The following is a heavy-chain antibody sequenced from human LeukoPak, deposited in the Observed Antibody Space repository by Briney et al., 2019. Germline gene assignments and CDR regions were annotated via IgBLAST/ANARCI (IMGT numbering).Heavy chain of an antibody. CDR3: VRTPIFGVVIMGAFDI. CDR1: GYTFTSYY. D-gene: IGHD3-3*01. J-gene: IGHJ3*02. Sequence: GASVKVSCKASGYTFTSYYMHWVRQAPGQGLEWMGIINPSGGSTSYAQKFQGRVTMTRDASTSTVYMELSSLRSEDTAVYYCVRTPIFGVVIMGAFDIWGQGTMVTVSS. CDR2: INPSGGST. V-gene: IGHV1-46*01.